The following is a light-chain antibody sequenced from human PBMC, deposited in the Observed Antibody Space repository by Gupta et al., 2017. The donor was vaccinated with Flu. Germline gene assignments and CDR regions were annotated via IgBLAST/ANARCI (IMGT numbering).Light chain of an antibody. CDR1: QSVSSS. V-gene: IGKV3-15*01. CDR2: GAS. CDR3: QHENNCPMA. Sequence: EIVMTQSPTTLSVSPGERATLSCRASQSVSSSLAWYQQKPGQAPRLLIYGASTRATGIPARFSGSGSGTEFTLTISSLQSEDFAVYYCQHENNCPMAFGQGTKVEIK. J-gene: IGKJ1*01.